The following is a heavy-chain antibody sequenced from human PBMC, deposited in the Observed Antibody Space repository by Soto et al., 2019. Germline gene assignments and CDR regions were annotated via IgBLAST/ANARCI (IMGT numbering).Heavy chain of an antibody. CDR2: IYYSGST. CDR3: AREARLAARPSPEANVDNWFDP. CDR1: GGSISSGGYY. J-gene: IGHJ5*02. D-gene: IGHD6-6*01. Sequence: QVQLQESGPGLVKPSQTLSLTCTVSGGSISSGGYYWSWIRQHPGKGLEWIGYIYYSGSTYYNPSRKRLVTISVDTSKNQFSLNLSSVTAADAAVYCCAREARLAARPSPEANVDNWFDPWGQGTLVTV. V-gene: IGHV4-31*01.